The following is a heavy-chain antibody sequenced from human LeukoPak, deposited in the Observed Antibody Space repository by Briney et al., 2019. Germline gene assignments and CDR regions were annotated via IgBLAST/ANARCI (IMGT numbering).Heavy chain of an antibody. CDR2: ISSSSSYI. D-gene: IGHD3-22*01. Sequence: GGSLRLSCAASGFTFSSYSMNWVRQAPGKGLEWVSSISSSSSYIYYADSVKGRLTISRDNAKNSLYLQMNSLRAEDTAVYYCARDAGRGYYDSSGYYYAFDYWGQGTLVTVSS. CDR3: ARDAGRGYYDSSGYYYAFDY. J-gene: IGHJ4*02. CDR1: GFTFSSYS. V-gene: IGHV3-21*01.